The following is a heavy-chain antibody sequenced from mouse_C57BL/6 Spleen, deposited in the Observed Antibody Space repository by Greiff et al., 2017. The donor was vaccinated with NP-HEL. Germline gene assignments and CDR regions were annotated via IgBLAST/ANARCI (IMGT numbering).Heavy chain of an antibody. CDR1: GYSFTDYN. CDR2: INPNYGTT. V-gene: IGHV1-39*01. Sequence: VHVKQSGPELVKPGASVKISCKASGYSFTDYNMNWVKQSPGKSLEWIGVINPNYGTTSYNQKFKGKVTLTVDQSSSTAYMQLNSLTSEDSAVYYCARPYGNYEFDYAMDYWGKGTSVTVAS. CDR3: ARPYGNYEFDYAMDY. D-gene: IGHD2-1*01. J-gene: IGHJ4*01.